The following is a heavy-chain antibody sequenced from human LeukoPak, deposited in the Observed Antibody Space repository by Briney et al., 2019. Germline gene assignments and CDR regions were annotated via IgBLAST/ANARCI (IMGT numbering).Heavy chain of an antibody. CDR1: GFTFDDYG. D-gene: IGHD6-19*01. Sequence: GGSLRLSCAASGFTFDDYGMSWVRQPPGKGLEWVSGINWNGGSTGYADSVKGRFTISRDNAKNSLYLQMNSLRAEDTALYYCARGLGGWRYFDYWGQGTLVTVSS. J-gene: IGHJ4*02. V-gene: IGHV3-20*04. CDR3: ARGLGGWRYFDY. CDR2: INWNGGST.